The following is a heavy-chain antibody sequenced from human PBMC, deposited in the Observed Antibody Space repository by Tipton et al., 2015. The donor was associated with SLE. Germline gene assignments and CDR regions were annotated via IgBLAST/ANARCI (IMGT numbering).Heavy chain of an antibody. D-gene: IGHD3-10*01. Sequence: GSLRLSCAASGFYFGDYVINWVRQAPGKGLQWVSGISGIGSKTYYADSVKGRFTISRDNSKNTVYLQMNSLRAEDSAVYYCAKEFTMVEGPPEWFDPWGQGTLVTVSS. J-gene: IGHJ5*02. CDR2: ISGIGSKT. CDR3: AKEFTMVEGPPEWFDP. CDR1: GFYFGDYV. V-gene: IGHV3-23*01.